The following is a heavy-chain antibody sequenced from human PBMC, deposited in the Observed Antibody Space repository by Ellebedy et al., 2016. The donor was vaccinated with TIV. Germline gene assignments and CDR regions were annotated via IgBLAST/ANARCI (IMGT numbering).Heavy chain of an antibody. Sequence: PGGSLRLSCAASGFTFSSYGMHWVRQAPGKGLEWVAVIWYDGSNKYYADSVKGRFTISRDNSKNTLYLQMNSLRAEDTAVYYCARGSTVSYYYHYGMDVWGQGTTVTVSS. CDR2: IWYDGSNK. CDR1: GFTFSSYG. CDR3: ARGSTVSYYYHYGMDV. D-gene: IGHD4-11*01. J-gene: IGHJ6*02. V-gene: IGHV3-33*01.